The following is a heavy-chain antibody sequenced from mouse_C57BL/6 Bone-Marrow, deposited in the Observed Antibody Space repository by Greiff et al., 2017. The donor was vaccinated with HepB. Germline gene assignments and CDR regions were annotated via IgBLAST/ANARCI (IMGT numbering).Heavy chain of an antibody. CDR1: GFTFSDYY. D-gene: IGHD1-1*01. Sequence: EVHLVESGGGLVQPGGSLKLSRAASGFTFSDYYMYWVRQTPEKRLEWVAYISNGGGSTYYPDTVKGRFTISRDNAKNTLYLQMSRLKSEDTAMYYCARHYYYGSSYGYFDVWGTGTTVTVSS. V-gene: IGHV5-12*01. CDR2: ISNGGGST. J-gene: IGHJ1*03. CDR3: ARHYYYGSSYGYFDV.